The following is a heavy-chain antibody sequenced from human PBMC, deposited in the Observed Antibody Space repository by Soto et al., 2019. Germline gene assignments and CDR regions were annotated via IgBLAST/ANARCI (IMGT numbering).Heavy chain of an antibody. V-gene: IGHV4-39*01. Sequence: QLQLQESGPGLVKPSETLSLTCNVSGVSISDTSYYWGWVRQPPGKGLEWIGTIYFNGNTFYNPPPKSRLTISVDASKNQVSLRPTSVTAADTAVYYCARQGSYWGQGTLVAVSS. CDR2: IYFNGNT. J-gene: IGHJ4*02. CDR3: ARQGSY. CDR1: GVSISDTSYY.